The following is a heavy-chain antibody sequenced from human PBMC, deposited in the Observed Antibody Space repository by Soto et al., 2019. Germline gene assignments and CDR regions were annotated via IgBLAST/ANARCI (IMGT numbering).Heavy chain of an antibody. Sequence: QVQLVQSGAEVKKPGSSVKVSCKASGGTFSSYAISWVRQAPGQGLEWMGGIIPIFGTANYAQKFQGRVTIAADESTSTAYMEMSSLRSEDTAVYYCAREVLAVAAPNWFDPWGQGTLVTVSS. J-gene: IGHJ5*02. CDR1: GGTFSSYA. CDR3: AREVLAVAAPNWFDP. V-gene: IGHV1-69*01. CDR2: IIPIFGTA. D-gene: IGHD6-19*01.